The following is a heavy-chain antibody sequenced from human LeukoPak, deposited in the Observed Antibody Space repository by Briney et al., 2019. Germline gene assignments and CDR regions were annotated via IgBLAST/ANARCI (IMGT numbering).Heavy chain of an antibody. D-gene: IGHD2-15*01. V-gene: IGHV1-69*06. CDR2: IIPIFGTA. Sequence: GASVKVSCKASGGTFSSYAISWVRQAPGQGLEWMGGIIPIFGTANYAQKFQGRVTITADKSTSTAYMELSSLRSADTAVYYCASPLAVGYCSGGSCYGNWGQGTLVTVSS. CDR1: GGTFSSYA. J-gene: IGHJ4*02. CDR3: ASPLAVGYCSGGSCYGN.